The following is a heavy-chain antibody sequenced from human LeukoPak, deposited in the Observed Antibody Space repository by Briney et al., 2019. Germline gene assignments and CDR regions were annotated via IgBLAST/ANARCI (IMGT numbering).Heavy chain of an antibody. J-gene: IGHJ3*02. CDR3: ARDVRYSGSQMDAFDI. V-gene: IGHV1-18*01. CDR1: GYTFTSYG. Sequence: ASVKVSCKASGYTFTSYGISWVRQAPGQGLEWMGWISAYNGITNYAQKLQGRVTMTTDTSTSTAYMELRSLRSDDTAVYYCARDVRYSGSQMDAFDIWGQGTMVTVSS. D-gene: IGHD1-26*01. CDR2: ISAYNGIT.